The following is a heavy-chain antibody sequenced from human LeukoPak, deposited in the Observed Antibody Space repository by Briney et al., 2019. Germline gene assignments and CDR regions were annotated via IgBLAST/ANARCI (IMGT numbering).Heavy chain of an antibody. CDR1: GDSISYHY. Sequence: PSETLSLTCTVSGDSISYHYWSWIRQPAGKGLEWIGRIYSSASANYNPSLKSRVTMSLDTSKNQFSLNLTSVTAADTAVYYCARVLFTEEDAFDIWGRGTMVTVSS. CDR3: ARVLFTEEDAFDI. CDR2: IYSSASA. V-gene: IGHV4-4*07. J-gene: IGHJ3*02.